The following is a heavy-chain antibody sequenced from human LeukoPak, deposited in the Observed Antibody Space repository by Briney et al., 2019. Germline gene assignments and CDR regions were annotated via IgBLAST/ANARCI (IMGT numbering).Heavy chain of an antibody. CDR3: ARGTYYYGSGSYRAPHYYYGMDV. Sequence: SETLSLTCTVSGGSISSYYWSWIRQPAGKGLEWIGRIYTSGSANYNPSLKSRVTMSVDTSKNQFSLKLSSVTAADTAVYYCARGTYYYGSGSYRAPHYYYGMDVWGQGTTVTVSS. D-gene: IGHD3-10*01. CDR2: IYTSGSA. J-gene: IGHJ6*02. V-gene: IGHV4-4*07. CDR1: GGSISSYY.